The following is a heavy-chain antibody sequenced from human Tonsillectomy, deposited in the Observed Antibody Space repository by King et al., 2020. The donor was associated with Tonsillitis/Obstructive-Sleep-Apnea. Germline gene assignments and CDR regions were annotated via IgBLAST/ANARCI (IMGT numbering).Heavy chain of an antibody. CDR2: IRSKAYGGTT. J-gene: IGHJ4*02. V-gene: IGHV3-49*05. CDR1: GFTFGDVV. CDR3: TRDLGEVEPSFGY. Sequence: VQLVESGGGLVKPGRSLRLSCTASGFTFGDVVMSWFLQAPGKGLECGAFIRSKAYGGTTEYAASVKGGFTNSRDASRRIAYLQMNSLKIEDTAVYYCTRDLGEVEPSFGYWGQGTPVTVSS. D-gene: IGHD2-2*01.